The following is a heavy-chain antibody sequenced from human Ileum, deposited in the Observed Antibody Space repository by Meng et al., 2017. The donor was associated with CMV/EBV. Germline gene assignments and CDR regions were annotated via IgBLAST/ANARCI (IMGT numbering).Heavy chain of an antibody. CDR1: GWSFSDYD. V-gene: IGHV4-34*01. CDR3: SRGEDAYKSWRS. Sequence: VRLQELGGGVLKRSETLSLTCGVYGWSFSDYDWSWTSQSPGKGLQGIGEIYVSGRTYYNPSLNSRATMSVDTFTNQFSLNLLYVQVENTAVYYCSRGEDAYKSWRSWGQGTLVTVSS. D-gene: IGHD5-24*01. J-gene: IGHJ5*02. CDR2: IYVSGRT.